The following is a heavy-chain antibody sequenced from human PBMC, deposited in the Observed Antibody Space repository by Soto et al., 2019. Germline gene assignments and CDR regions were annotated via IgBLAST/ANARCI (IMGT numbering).Heavy chain of an antibody. CDR2: INHILST. D-gene: IGHD6-25*01. CDR3: ARVRAAAQSQDY. CDR1: GGSFSGYY. V-gene: IGHV4-34*01. Sequence: SETLSLTCAVYGGSFSGYYWIWIRQPPVKGLEFIGEINHILSTDYKPSLKSRVTISVYTCKNQFSLKLSSLTAADTAVYYCARVRAAAQSQDYWGQGTLVTVSS. J-gene: IGHJ4*02.